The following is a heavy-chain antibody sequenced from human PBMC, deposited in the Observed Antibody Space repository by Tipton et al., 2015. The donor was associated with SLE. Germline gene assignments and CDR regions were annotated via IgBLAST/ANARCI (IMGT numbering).Heavy chain of an antibody. CDR1: VGTFNDYD. CDR2: INHRGLT. J-gene: IGHJ4*02. D-gene: IGHD1-14*01. Sequence: TLSLTCLVSVGTFNDYDWAWVRQPPGKGLEWIGQINHRGLTKYSQSLKGRLSMSVDTSKAHFSLNLNSVTAADTAVYYCASALAPDLFDFWGQGTLVSVSS. V-gene: IGHV4-34*10. CDR3: ASALAPDLFDF.